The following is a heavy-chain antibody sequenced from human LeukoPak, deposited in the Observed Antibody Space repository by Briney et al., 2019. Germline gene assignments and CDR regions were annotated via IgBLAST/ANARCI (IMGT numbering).Heavy chain of an antibody. V-gene: IGHV3-33*05. J-gene: IGHJ3*02. CDR2: ISTDGKDK. CDR1: GFTLSNYA. Sequence: PGGSLRLSCAASGFTLSNYAMHWVRQAPGKGLEWVTVISTDGKDKKYADSVKGRFAISRDNSKNTLDLQMNSLRAEDTAVYYCARAVYGFDAFDIWGQGTMVTVSS. D-gene: IGHD4-17*01. CDR3: ARAVYGFDAFDI.